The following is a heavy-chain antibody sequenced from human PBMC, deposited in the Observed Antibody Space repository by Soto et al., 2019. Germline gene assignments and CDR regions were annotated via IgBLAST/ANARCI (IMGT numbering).Heavy chain of an antibody. J-gene: IGHJ5*02. CDR1: GFIFENFG. V-gene: IGHV3-23*01. CDR3: AKNQGVELVPLATVYWFDP. CDR2: ISGSGFKK. Sequence: PGGSLRLSCAASGFIFENFGMSWVRQAPGKGLEWISSISGSGFKKYYADSVKGRFTISRDNSKSTVYLELNNLSAEDTAVYPCAKNQGVELVPLATVYWFDPWGQGSVVTVSS. D-gene: IGHD1-26*01.